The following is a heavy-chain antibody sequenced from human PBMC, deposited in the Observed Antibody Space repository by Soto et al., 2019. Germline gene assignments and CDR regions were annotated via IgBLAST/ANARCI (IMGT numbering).Heavy chain of an antibody. Sequence: GASVKVSCKASGYTFTSYGISWVRQAPGHGPEWMGRISTYNGNTNYVQKLQGRVTMTTDTSSNTAYLELRSLRYDDTAVYYCARDPGYSTTWHQAFDIWGLVTMVSVS. V-gene: IGHV1-18*01. D-gene: IGHD6-13*01. CDR1: GYTFTSYG. J-gene: IGHJ3*02. CDR2: ISTYNGNT. CDR3: ARDPGYSTTWHQAFDI.